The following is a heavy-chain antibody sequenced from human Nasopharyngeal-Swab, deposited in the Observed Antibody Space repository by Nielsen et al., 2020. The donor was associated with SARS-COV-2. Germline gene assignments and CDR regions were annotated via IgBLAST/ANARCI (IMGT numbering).Heavy chain of an antibody. D-gene: IGHD6-13*01. CDR3: ARDGIAAAGPQRYYYYYGMDV. CDR2: FDPEDGET. J-gene: IGHJ6*02. Sequence: ASVKVSCKVSGYTLTELSMHWVRQAPGKGLEWMGGFDPEDGETIYAQKFQGRVTMTEDTSTDTAYMELSSLRSEDTAVYYCARDGIAAAGPQRYYYYYGMDVWGQGTTVTVSS. CDR1: GYTLTELS. V-gene: IGHV1-24*01.